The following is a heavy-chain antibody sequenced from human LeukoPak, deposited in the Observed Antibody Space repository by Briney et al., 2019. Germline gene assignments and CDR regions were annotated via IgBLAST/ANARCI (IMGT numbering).Heavy chain of an antibody. CDR1: GYTFTSYG. D-gene: IGHD3-10*01. CDR2: ISAYNGNT. J-gene: IGHJ4*02. CDR3: ARDHGARSDYFDY. V-gene: IGHV1-18*01. Sequence: ASVKVSCKAPGYTFTSYGISWVRQAPGQGLEWTGWISAYNGNTNSAQKFQGRVTMTTDTSTSTVYMELRSLRSDDTAVYYCARDHGARSDYFDYWGQGTLVTVSS.